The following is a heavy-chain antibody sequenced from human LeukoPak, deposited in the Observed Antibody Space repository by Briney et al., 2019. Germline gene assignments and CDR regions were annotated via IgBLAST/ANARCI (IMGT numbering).Heavy chain of an antibody. Sequence: LETLSLTCTVSGGSISTYYWNWIRQPPGKGLEWIGYIYYSGSTNYNPSLKSRVTISVDTSKNQFSLKLSSVTAADTAMYYCARDGSARYYFDYWGQGTLVTVSS. V-gene: IGHV4-59*01. CDR3: ARDGSARYYFDY. CDR1: GGSISTYY. CDR2: IYYSGST. J-gene: IGHJ4*02.